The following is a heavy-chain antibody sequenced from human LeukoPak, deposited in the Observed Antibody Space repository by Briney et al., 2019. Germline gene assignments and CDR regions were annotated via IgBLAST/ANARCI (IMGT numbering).Heavy chain of an antibody. D-gene: IGHD3-22*01. V-gene: IGHV4-59*01. Sequence: SETLSLACAVYGGSFSGYYWGWIRQPPGKGLEWIGYIYYSGSTNYNPSLKSRVTISVDTSKNQFSLKLSSVTAADTAVYYCASAGDYYDSSGYYWFDPWGQGTLVTVSS. CDR3: ASAGDYYDSSGYYWFDP. J-gene: IGHJ5*02. CDR2: IYYSGST. CDR1: GGSFSGYY.